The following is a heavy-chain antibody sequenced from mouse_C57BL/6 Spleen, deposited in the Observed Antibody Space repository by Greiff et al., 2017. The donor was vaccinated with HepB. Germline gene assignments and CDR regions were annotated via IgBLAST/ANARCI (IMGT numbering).Heavy chain of an antibody. J-gene: IGHJ1*03. CDR3: ARHGNPLYDYHWYFDV. CDR2: FYPGSGSI. V-gene: IGHV1-62-2*01. CDR1: GYTFTEYT. D-gene: IGHD2-4*01. Sequence: QVQLQQSGAELVKPGASVKLSCKASGYTFTEYTIHWVKQRPGQGLEWIGWFYPGSGSIKYNEKFKDKATLTADKSSSTVYMELSRLTSEDSAVYFGARHGNPLYDYHWYFDVWGTGTTVTVSS.